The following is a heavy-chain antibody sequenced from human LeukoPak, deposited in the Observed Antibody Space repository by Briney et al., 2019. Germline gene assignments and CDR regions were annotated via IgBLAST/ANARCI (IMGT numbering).Heavy chain of an antibody. J-gene: IGHJ4*02. CDR1: GSTFSNYE. CDR2: ISSSGSTI. V-gene: IGHV3-48*03. D-gene: IGHD4-23*01. Sequence: PGGSLRLSCEASGSTFSNYEINWVRQAPGKGLEWVSYISSSGSTIYYADSVKGRFTISRDNAKNSLYLQMNSLRAEDTAVYYCVRLYGGKSHYWGQGTLVTVSS. CDR3: VRLYGGKSHY.